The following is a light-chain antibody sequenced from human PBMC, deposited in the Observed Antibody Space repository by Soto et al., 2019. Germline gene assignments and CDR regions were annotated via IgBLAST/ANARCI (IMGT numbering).Light chain of an antibody. CDR2: DAY. Sequence: EIIMTQSPATLSVYPGERVTLSCRASQGVGSTLAWYRQQPGQAPRLLIYDAYIRASGVPARFSGSGSGTDFTLTISSLQSEDFAVYYCQQYIKWPITFGQGTRLEI. V-gene: IGKV3-15*01. J-gene: IGKJ5*01. CDR3: QQYIKWPIT. CDR1: QGVGST.